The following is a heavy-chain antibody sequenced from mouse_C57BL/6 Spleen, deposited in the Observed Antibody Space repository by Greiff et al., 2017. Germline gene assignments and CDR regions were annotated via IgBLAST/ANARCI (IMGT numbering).Heavy chain of an antibody. D-gene: IGHD2-2*01. CDR2: IDPNSGST. CDR1: GYTFTSYW. CDR3: ANGYDGQTGFAY. Sequence: QVQLQQPGAELVKPGASVKLSCKASGYTFTSYWMHWVKQRPGRGLEWIGRIDPNSGSTNYNEKFKGKATFTADTSSNTAYMQLSSLTTEDSAIYYCANGYDGQTGFAYWGQGTLVTVSA. V-gene: IGHV1-62-3*01. J-gene: IGHJ3*01.